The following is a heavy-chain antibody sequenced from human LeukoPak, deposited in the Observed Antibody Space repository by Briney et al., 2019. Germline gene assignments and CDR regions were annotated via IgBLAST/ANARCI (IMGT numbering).Heavy chain of an antibody. CDR2: ISSSSSYI. D-gene: IGHD5-12*01. CDR3: TRDRAYGGYEEAGY. J-gene: IGHJ4*02. V-gene: IGHV3-21*01. CDR1: GFTFSSYS. Sequence: GGSLRRSCAASGFTFSSYSMNWVRQAPGKGLEWVSSISSSSSYIYYADSVKGRFTISRDNAKNSLYLQMNSLRAEDTAVYYCTRDRAYGGYEEAGYWGQGTLVTVSS.